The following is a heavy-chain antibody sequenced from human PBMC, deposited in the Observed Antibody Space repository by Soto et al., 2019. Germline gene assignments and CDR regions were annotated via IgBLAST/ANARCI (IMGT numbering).Heavy chain of an antibody. CDR1: GYSISNGDY. Sequence: SETLSLTCAVSGYSISNGDYWDWIRQAPGKGLEWIGSVYYSGSTHYEPSLRGRIAISVDTLKNQFSLRLPSVTAADTAMYFCERNTSTYFDSWGQGIPVTVSS. CDR3: ERNTSTYFDS. V-gene: IGHV4-38-2*01. J-gene: IGHJ4*02. CDR2: VYYSGST.